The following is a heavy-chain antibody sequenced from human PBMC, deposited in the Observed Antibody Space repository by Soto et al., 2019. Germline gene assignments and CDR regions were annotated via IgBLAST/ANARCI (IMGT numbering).Heavy chain of an antibody. CDR2: TIPMFGTP. CDR3: ARPLRDRNYYYGMAV. D-gene: IGHD3-22*01. J-gene: IGHJ6*02. V-gene: IGHV1-69*13. Sequence: GASVKVSCKVSGGTFSKYAFSWVRQAPGQGLEWLGGTIPMFGTPNYAQKFQGRVAISADESTATVYMELSSLRSEDTAVYFCARPLRDRNYYYGMAVWGQGTTVTVSS. CDR1: GGTFSKYA.